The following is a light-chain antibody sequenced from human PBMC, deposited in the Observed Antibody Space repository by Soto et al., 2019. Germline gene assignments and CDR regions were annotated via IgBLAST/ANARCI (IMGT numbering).Light chain of an antibody. J-gene: IGKJ2*01. CDR2: TAS. CDR1: QYISNY. Sequence: DIKMTQSPSSLSASVGDRVTITCRASQYISNYLNWYQQKSGTAPKLLIHTASTLQSGVPSRFSGRGSGPDFNLPIRSVQPDDFAIYFCQQSYSTPPTFGQGTTLEIK. V-gene: IGKV1-39*01. CDR3: QQSYSTPPT.